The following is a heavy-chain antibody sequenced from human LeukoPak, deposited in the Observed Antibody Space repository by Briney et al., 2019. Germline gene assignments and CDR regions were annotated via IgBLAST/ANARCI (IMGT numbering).Heavy chain of an antibody. CDR1: DGSISSYY. Sequence: SETLSLTCTVSDGSISSYYWSWIRQPPGKGLEWIGYIYYSGSTNYNPSLKSRVTISVDTSKNQFSLKLSSVTAADRAVYYCARARRWVYSKVTRYYFDYWGQGTLVTVSS. J-gene: IGHJ4*02. V-gene: IGHV4-59*01. CDR2: IYYSGST. CDR3: ARARRWVYSKVTRYYFDY. D-gene: IGHD4-17*01.